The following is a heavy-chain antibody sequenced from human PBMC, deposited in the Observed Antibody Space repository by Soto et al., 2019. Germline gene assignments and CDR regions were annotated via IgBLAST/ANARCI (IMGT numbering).Heavy chain of an antibody. CDR2: ISNSGGST. CDR3: AKDISTTANIFTGYYHDY. Sequence: EVQLLESGGGLVQPGGSLRLSCAASGFTFSSYAMSWVRQAPGKGLEWVSGISNSGGSTYYADSVKGRFTISRDNSKNTLYLQMNSLRGEDTAVYYCAKDISTTANIFTGYYHDYWGQGTLVTVSS. D-gene: IGHD3-9*01. V-gene: IGHV3-23*01. CDR1: GFTFSSYA. J-gene: IGHJ4*02.